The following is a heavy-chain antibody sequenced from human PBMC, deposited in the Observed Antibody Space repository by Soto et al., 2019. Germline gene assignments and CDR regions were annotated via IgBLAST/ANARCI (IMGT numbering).Heavy chain of an antibody. CDR2: IYYSGST. J-gene: IGHJ5*02. CDR1: GGSISSYY. V-gene: IGHV4-59*01. Sequence: PSETLSLTCTVSGGSISSYYWSWIRQPPGKGLEWIGYIYYSGSTNYNPSLKSRVTISVDTSKNQFSLKLSSVTAADTAVYYCARVVRDLSGSYSGWFDPWGQGTLVTVSS. CDR3: ARVVRDLSGSYSGWFDP. D-gene: IGHD3-10*01.